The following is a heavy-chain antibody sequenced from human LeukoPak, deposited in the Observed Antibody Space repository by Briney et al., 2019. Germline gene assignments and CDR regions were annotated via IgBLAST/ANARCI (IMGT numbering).Heavy chain of an antibody. CDR2: INHSGST. CDR3: ARGLHYTWKIDY. D-gene: IGHD1-1*01. CDR1: GGSFSGYY. J-gene: IGHJ4*02. Sequence: SETLSLTCAVYGGSFSGYYWSWIRQPPGKGLEWIGEINHSGSTNYNPSLKSRVTISVDTSKNQFSLKLSSVTAADTAVYYCARGLHYTWKIDYWGQGTLVTVSS. V-gene: IGHV4-34*01.